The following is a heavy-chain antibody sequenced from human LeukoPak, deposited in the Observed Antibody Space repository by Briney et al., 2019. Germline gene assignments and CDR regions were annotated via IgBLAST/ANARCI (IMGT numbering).Heavy chain of an antibody. D-gene: IGHD4-17*01. Sequence: GASVKVSCKASGYTFTSNYIHWVRQAPGQGLEWMGVINPSGGSTSYAQKFQGRVTITADKSTSTAYMELSSLRSEDTAVYYCARLTVTTPLDIHFDYWGQGTLVTVSS. CDR2: INPSGGST. J-gene: IGHJ4*02. V-gene: IGHV1-46*01. CDR3: ARLTVTTPLDIHFDY. CDR1: GYTFTSNY.